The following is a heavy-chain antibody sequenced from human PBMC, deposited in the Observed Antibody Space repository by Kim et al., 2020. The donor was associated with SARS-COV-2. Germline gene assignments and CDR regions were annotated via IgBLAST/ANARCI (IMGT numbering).Heavy chain of an antibody. Sequence: SETLSLTCTVSGSITTGTYYWRWVHQHPGKGLDWIAYIYYTGSAYYSPSLRSRLTISVDPSKNQFSLSMRSVTAADTAVYYCARVLAVSDSYYFDSWGQGTLVTVSS. CDR2: IYYTGSA. CDR1: GSITTGTYY. D-gene: IGHD2-21*01. V-gene: IGHV4-31*03. CDR3: ARVLAVSDSYYFDS. J-gene: IGHJ4*02.